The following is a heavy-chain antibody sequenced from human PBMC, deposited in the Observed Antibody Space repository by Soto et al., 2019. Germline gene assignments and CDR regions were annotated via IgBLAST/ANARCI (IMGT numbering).Heavy chain of an antibody. CDR2: IYYRGST. D-gene: IGHD4-17*01. J-gene: IGHJ4*02. Sequence: SETLSLTCTVSGGSISSSSYYWGWIHQPPGKGLEWIGSIYYRGSTYYNPSLKSRVTISVDTSKIQFSLKLSSVTAADTAVYYCARGTGGDYGDFDYWGQGTLVTVSS. V-gene: IGHV4-39*01. CDR1: GGSISSSSYY. CDR3: ARGTGGDYGDFDY.